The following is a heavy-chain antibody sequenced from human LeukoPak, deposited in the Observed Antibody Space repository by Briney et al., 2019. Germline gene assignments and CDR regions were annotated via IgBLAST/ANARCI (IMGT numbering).Heavy chain of an antibody. V-gene: IGHV3-23*01. CDR1: GFTFSSYA. CDR2: ISGSGGST. CDR3: AKDRWEWFGELLSFDY. Sequence: GGSLRLSCAASGFTFSSYAMSWVRQAPGKGLEWVSAISGSGGSTYYADSVKGRFTISRDNSKNTLYLQMNSLRAEDTAVYYCAKDRWEWFGELLSFDYWGQGTLVTVSS. D-gene: IGHD3-10*01. J-gene: IGHJ4*02.